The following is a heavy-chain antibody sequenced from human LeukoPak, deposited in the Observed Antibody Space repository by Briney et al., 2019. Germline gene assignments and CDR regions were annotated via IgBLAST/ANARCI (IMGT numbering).Heavy chain of an antibody. CDR3: ARDGLGYSYVGY. Sequence: GGSLRLSCAASGFTFSSYWMSWVRQAPGKGLEWVANIKHDGSEKYYVDSVKGRFTISRDNAKDSLYLQMNSLRAEDTPVYYCARDGLGYSYVGYWGQGTLVTVSS. CDR2: IKHDGSEK. V-gene: IGHV3-7*01. CDR1: GFTFSSYW. J-gene: IGHJ4*02. D-gene: IGHD5-18*01.